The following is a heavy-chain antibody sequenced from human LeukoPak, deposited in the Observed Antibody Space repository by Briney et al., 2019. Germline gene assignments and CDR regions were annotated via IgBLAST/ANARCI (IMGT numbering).Heavy chain of an antibody. D-gene: IGHD3-3*01. J-gene: IGHJ4*02. V-gene: IGHV4-34*01. Sequence: SETLSLTCAVYGGSFSGYYWSWIRQPPGKGLEWIGEINHSGSTNYNPSLKSRVTISVDTSKNQFSLKLSSVTAADTAVYYCARYDFWSGYYSASVAAFDNWGQGTLVTVSS. CDR2: INHSGST. CDR3: ARYDFWSGYYSASVAAFDN. CDR1: GGSFSGYY.